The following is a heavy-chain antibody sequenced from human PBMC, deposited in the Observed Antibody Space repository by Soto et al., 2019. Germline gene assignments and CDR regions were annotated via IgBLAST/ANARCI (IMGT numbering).Heavy chain of an antibody. D-gene: IGHD2-8*01. J-gene: IGHJ5*02. V-gene: IGHV1-69*01. Sequence: QVQLLQSGAELREPGSSVRISCTPSGGTFVSSAFAWVRQAPGGKLEWMGGIIPILQSTKYAEKFLGRLTIRADDSSRTAYLELSSLTFDDTAVYFCAKKNPHGDSNKAWLDPWGQGTLVTVST. CDR2: IIPILQST. CDR1: GGTFVSSA. CDR3: AKKNPHGDSNKAWLDP.